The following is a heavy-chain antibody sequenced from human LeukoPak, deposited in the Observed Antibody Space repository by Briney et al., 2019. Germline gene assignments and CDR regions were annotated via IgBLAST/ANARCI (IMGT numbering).Heavy chain of an antibody. Sequence: SETLSLTCTVSGGSISSSSYYWGWIRQPPGKGLEWIGEINHSGSTNYNPSLKSRVTISVDTSKNQFSLKLSSVTAADTAVYYCARGPGVATDWGQGTLVTVSS. J-gene: IGHJ4*02. CDR2: INHSGST. V-gene: IGHV4-39*07. CDR3: ARGPGVATD. CDR1: GGSISSSSYY. D-gene: IGHD2-15*01.